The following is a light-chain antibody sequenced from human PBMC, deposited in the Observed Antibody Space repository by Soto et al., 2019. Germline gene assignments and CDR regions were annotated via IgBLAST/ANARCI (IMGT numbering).Light chain of an antibody. J-gene: IGKJ1*01. CDR2: GAS. CDR1: QSVSSNY. CDR3: QQYGSSPRT. V-gene: IGKV3-20*01. Sequence: IVLTQSPGTLSLSPGERVTLSCRASQSVSSNYLAWYQQKPGQAPRLLIYGASSRATGIPDRFSGSGSGTDFTLTISRLEPEDFTVYYCQQYGSSPRTFGQGTKVEIK.